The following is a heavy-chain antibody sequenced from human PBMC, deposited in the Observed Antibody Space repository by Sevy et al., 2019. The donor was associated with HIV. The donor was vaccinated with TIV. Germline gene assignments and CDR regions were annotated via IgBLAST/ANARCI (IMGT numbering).Heavy chain of an antibody. V-gene: IGHV3-48*02. CDR1: GFTFISHI. J-gene: IGHJ4*02. CDR2: IIGTGNTI. CDR3: ARVPPYYDSNVSDF. Sequence: GGSLRPSFPASGFTFISHIMNWVPQTPGKGLEGISSIIGTGNTIYNADSVKGRFTISRDNAKNSLYLQLKSLRDEDTAIYYCARVPPYYDSNVSDFWGQGSLVTVSS. D-gene: IGHD3-22*01.